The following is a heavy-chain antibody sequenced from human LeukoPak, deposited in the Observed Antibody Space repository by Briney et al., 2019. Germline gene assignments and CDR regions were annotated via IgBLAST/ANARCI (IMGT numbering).Heavy chain of an antibody. V-gene: IGHV3-48*03. CDR1: GFTFSSYE. Sequence: GGSLRLSCAASGFTFSSYEMNWVRQAPGKGLEWVSYISSRGTTIFYADSVKGRFTISRDNAKNSLYLQVNSLRAEDTAVYYCARETDSTLFDYWGQGTLVTVSS. D-gene: IGHD2-2*01. CDR3: ARETDSTLFDY. J-gene: IGHJ4*02. CDR2: ISSRGTTI.